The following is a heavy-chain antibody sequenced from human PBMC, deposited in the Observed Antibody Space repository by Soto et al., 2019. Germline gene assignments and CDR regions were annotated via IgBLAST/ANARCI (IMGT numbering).Heavy chain of an antibody. J-gene: IGHJ4*02. V-gene: IGHV3-23*01. D-gene: IGHD6-13*01. CDR3: AKDVIAAAGNWPYCFDY. CDR2: ISGSGGST. Sequence: EVQLLESGGGLVQPGGSLRLSCAASGFTFSSYAMSWVRQAPGKGLEWVSAISGSGGSTDYADSVKGRFTISRDKSKNTLYLQMNSLRSEDTAVYYCAKDVIAAAGNWPYCFDYWGQGTLVTVSS. CDR1: GFTFSSYA.